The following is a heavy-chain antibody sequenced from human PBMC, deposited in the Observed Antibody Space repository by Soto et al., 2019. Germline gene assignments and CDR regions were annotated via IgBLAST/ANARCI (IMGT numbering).Heavy chain of an antibody. CDR1: GFTFSSHG. J-gene: IGHJ4*02. D-gene: IGHD6-19*01. V-gene: IGHV3-30*18. Sequence: QVQLVESGGGVVQPGRSLRLSCATSGFTFSSHGMHWVRQAPGKGLEWVALISSTGSSEYYADSVKGRFTISRDNSKNTLYLQMNSLRPVDTAVYYCAKPSSGWYHFDYWGQGTLVTVSS. CDR3: AKPSSGWYHFDY. CDR2: ISSTGSSE.